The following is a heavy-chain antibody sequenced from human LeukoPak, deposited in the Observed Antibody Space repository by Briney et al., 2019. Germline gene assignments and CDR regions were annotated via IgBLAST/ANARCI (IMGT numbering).Heavy chain of an antibody. CDR1: GYTFTNYY. Sequence: ASVKVSCKASGYTFTNYYMHWVRQAPGQGLEWMGIINPSGGSTSYAQKFQGRVTMTRDMSTSTVYMELSSLRSEDTAVYYCHSQGYCNSTSCYTANYYFDYWGQGTLVTVSS. CDR3: HSQGYCNSTSCYTANYYFDY. CDR2: INPSGGST. V-gene: IGHV1-46*01. D-gene: IGHD2-2*02. J-gene: IGHJ4*02.